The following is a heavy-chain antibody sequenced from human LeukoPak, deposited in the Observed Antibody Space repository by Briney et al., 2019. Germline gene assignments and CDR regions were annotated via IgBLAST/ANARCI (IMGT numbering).Heavy chain of an antibody. Sequence: SQTLSLTCAVSGDSISSNGASWDWIRQSPSRGPEWLGRTYYRSNWYNDYADFVKGRITIKPDTSKNHFSLQLDSVTPEDTAVYYCTRDPNSSFEWGPFDPWGQGTLVTVSS. CDR1: GDSISSNGAS. V-gene: IGHV6-1*01. CDR2: TYYRSNWYN. J-gene: IGHJ5*02. CDR3: TRDPNSSFEWGPFDP. D-gene: IGHD6-6*01.